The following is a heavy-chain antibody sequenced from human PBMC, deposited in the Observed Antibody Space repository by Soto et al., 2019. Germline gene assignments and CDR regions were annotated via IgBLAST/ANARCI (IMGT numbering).Heavy chain of an antibody. J-gene: IGHJ5*02. CDR3: ARDGPRGGYDYRVNWFDP. CDR2: IYYSGST. V-gene: IGHV4-59*01. D-gene: IGHD5-12*01. CDR1: GGSISSYY. Sequence: SETLSLTYTVSGGSISSYYWSWIRQPPGKGLEWIGYIYYSGSTNYNPSLKSRVTISVDTSKNQFSLKLSSVTAADTAVYYCARDGPRGGYDYRVNWFDPWGQGTLVTVSS.